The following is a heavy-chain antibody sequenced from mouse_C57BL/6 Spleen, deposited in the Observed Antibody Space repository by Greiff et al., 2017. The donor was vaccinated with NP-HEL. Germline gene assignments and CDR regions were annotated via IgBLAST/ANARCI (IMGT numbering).Heavy chain of an antibody. CDR2: ISSGGSYT. Sequence: EVKVVESGGDLVKPGGSLKLSCAASGFTFSSYGMSWVRQTPDKRLEWVATISSGGSYTYYPDSVKGRFTISRDNAKNTLYLQMSSLKSEDTAMYYCAREVTPYFDVWGTGTTVTVSS. V-gene: IGHV5-6*01. CDR3: AREVTPYFDV. CDR1: GFTFSSYG. J-gene: IGHJ1*03. D-gene: IGHD2-2*01.